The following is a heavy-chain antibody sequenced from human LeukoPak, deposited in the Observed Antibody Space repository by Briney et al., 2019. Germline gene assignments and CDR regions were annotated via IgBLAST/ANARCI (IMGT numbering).Heavy chain of an antibody. D-gene: IGHD1-26*01. CDR2: ISSYNGNT. V-gene: IGHV1-18*01. CDR3: PWDIVGATYYFDF. J-gene: IGHJ4*02. Sequence: GASVNVSCKASVYTFPSYGISWVRPAPCQGLDWMGLISSYNGNTNYAQKLQGRVTMTPDTSPQTPYISPNSLRSDHTAVFYCPWDIVGATYYFDFWGQGTLVTVSS. CDR1: VYTFPSYG.